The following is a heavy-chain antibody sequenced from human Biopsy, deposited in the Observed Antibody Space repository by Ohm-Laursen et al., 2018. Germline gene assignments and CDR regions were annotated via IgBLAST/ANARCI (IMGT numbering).Heavy chain of an antibody. D-gene: IGHD2/OR15-2a*01. Sequence: SETLSLTCTVSGGSISSDYWSWIWQTPGKGLEWIGYIYYSGSTNYNPSLKSRVTISVDTSRNQFSLRLNSVTAADTAVYYCARAANSTGWPYYYFYGMDVWGQGTTVTGSS. CDR2: IYYSGST. CDR1: GGSISSDY. J-gene: IGHJ6*02. V-gene: IGHV4-59*01. CDR3: ARAANSTGWPYYYFYGMDV.